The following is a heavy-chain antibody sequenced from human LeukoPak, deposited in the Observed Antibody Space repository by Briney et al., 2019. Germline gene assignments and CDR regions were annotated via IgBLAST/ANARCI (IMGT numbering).Heavy chain of an antibody. CDR2: IYYSGST. D-gene: IGHD3-9*01. V-gene: IGHV4-59*01. Sequence: SSETLSLTCTVSGGSISSYYWSWIRQPPGKGLEWIGYIYYSGSTNYNPSLKSRVTISVDTSKNQFSLKLSSVTAADTAVYYCAREPLYYDILTGYYEGGYFNYWGQGTLVTVSS. J-gene: IGHJ4*02. CDR1: GGSISSYY. CDR3: AREPLYYDILTGYYEGGYFNY.